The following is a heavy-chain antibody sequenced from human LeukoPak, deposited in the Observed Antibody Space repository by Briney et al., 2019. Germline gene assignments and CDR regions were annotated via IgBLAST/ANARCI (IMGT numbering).Heavy chain of an antibody. V-gene: IGHV3-30*04. CDR2: ISYDGSNK. CDR1: GFTFSSYA. D-gene: IGHD3-10*01. J-gene: IGHJ4*02. Sequence: GGSLRLSCAASGFTFSSYAMHWVRQAPGKGLEWVAVISYDGSNKYYADSVKGRFTISRDNSKNTLYLQMNSLRAEDTAVYYCASSRLDYYGSGSYFNYFDYWGQGTLVTVSS. CDR3: ASSRLDYYGSGSYFNYFDY.